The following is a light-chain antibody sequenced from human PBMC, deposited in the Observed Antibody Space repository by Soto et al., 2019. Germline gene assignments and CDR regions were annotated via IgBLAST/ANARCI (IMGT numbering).Light chain of an antibody. Sequence: QSALTQPPSASGSPGQSVAISCTGTSSDVGGYNDVSWHQQHPGEAPKLMIYDVTKRPSGVPHHFSASKSGNTAAPTASGRQADDEANYYCSSKAGGNKMGVVFGGGTKLTVL. J-gene: IGLJ2*01. CDR3: SSKAGGNKMGVV. V-gene: IGLV2-8*01. CDR1: SSDVGGYND. CDR2: DVT.